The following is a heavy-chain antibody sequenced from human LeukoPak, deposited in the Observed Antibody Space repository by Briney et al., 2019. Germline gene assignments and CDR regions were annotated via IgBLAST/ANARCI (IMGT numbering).Heavy chain of an antibody. CDR2: IIPIFGTA. J-gene: IGHJ4*02. CDR1: GGTFSSYA. Sequence: SVKVSCKASGGTFSSYAISWVRQAPGQGLEWMGGIIPIFGTANYAQKFQGRVTITTDESTSTAYMELSSLRSEDTAVYYCARGREGVGAFDYWGQGTLVSVSS. D-gene: IGHD1-26*01. CDR3: ARGREGVGAFDY. V-gene: IGHV1-69*05.